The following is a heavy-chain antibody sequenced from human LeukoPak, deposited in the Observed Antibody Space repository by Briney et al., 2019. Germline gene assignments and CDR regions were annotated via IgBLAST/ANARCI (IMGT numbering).Heavy chain of an antibody. J-gene: IGHJ4*02. D-gene: IGHD6-13*01. CDR1: GYSLNSYW. CDR3: ARIGAAAGIDFGY. V-gene: IGHV5-51*01. Sequence: GESLKISCNGSGYSLNSYWIGWVRQMPGKGLECMGIIYPGDSDTRYSPSFQGPVTISADKSISTAYLQWSSLKASDTAMYYCARIGAAAGIDFGYWGQGTLVTVSS. CDR2: IYPGDSDT.